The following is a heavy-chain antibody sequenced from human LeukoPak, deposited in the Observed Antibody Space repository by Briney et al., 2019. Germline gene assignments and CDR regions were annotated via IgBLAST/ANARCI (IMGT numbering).Heavy chain of an antibody. CDR1: GFTFSSYE. V-gene: IGHV3-48*03. J-gene: IGHJ4*02. CDR2: ISSGGSTI. Sequence: GGSLRLSCAASGFTFSSYEMNWVRQAPGKGLEWVSYISSGGSTIYYADSVKGRFTISRDNAKNSLYLQMNSLRAEDTAVYYCARVFPRGYSGYLTDYWGQGTLVTASS. D-gene: IGHD5-12*01. CDR3: ARVFPRGYSGYLTDY.